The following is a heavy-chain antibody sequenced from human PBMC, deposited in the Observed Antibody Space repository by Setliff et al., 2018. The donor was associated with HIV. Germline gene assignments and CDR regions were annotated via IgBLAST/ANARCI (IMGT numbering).Heavy chain of an antibody. CDR1: GGSISSGGYY. V-gene: IGHV4-31*03. Sequence: PSETLSLTCTVSGGSISSGGYYWSWIRQHPGKGLEYIGYIYYSGSTYYNPSLKSRVTISVDTSKNQFSLRLNSVTAADTAVYYCARDVIYDYSNYVDAFDIWGQGTMVTVSS. J-gene: IGHJ3*02. CDR3: ARDVIYDYSNYVDAFDI. D-gene: IGHD4-4*01. CDR2: IYYSGST.